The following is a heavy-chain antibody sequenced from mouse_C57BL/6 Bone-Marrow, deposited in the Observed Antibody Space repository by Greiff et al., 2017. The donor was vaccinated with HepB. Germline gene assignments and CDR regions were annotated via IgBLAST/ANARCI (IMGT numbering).Heavy chain of an antibody. CDR1: GYTFTNYW. J-gene: IGHJ4*01. CDR3: ARGAPYAMDY. CDR2: IYPGGGYT. V-gene: IGHV1-63*01. Sequence: VQLQESGAELVRPGTSVKMSCKASGYTFTNYWIGWAKQRPGHGLEWIGDIYPGGGYTNYNEKFKGKATLTADKSSSTAYMQFSSLTSEDSAIYYCARGAPYAMDYWGQGTSVTVSS.